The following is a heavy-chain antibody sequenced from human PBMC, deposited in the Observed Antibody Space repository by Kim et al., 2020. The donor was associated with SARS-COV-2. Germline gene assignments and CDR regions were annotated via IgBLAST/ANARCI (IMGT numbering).Heavy chain of an antibody. D-gene: IGHD3-3*01. Sequence: ASVKVSCKASGYTFTSYGISWVRQAPGQGLEWMGWISAYNGNTNYAQKLQGRVTMTTDTSTSTAYMELRSLRSDDTAVYYCARTWYYDFWSGYYTGFSGYYGMDVWGQGTTVTVSS. CDR1: GYTFTSYG. CDR2: ISAYNGNT. CDR3: ARTWYYDFWSGYYTGFSGYYGMDV. J-gene: IGHJ6*02. V-gene: IGHV1-18*01.